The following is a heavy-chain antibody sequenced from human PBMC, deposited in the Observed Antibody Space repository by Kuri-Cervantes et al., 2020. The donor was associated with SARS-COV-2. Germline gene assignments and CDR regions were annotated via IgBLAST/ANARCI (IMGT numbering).Heavy chain of an antibody. D-gene: IGHD2-2*01. Sequence: GGSLRLSCAASGFTFSNAWISWVRQAPGKGLEWVGRIKSKTDGGTTDYAAPVKGRFTISRDDSKNTLYLQMNSLKTEDTAVYYCTTDIVVVPAARVDYYYMDVWGKGTTVTVS. V-gene: IGHV3-15*01. J-gene: IGHJ6*03. CDR2: IKSKTDGGTT. CDR1: GFTFSNAW. CDR3: TTDIVVVPAARVDYYYMDV.